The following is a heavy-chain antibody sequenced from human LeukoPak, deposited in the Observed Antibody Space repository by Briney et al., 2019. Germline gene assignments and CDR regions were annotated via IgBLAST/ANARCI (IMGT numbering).Heavy chain of an antibody. D-gene: IGHD1-26*01. V-gene: IGHV3-21*04. CDR2: ISYTGTYI. CDR3: VRDRGTYRPIDY. J-gene: IGHJ4*02. CDR1: AFSLNTYN. Sequence: RGSLRLSCAASAFSLNTYNMNWVRRAPGKGLQFVSSISYTGTYIYYADSVKGRFTISRDNAQSSVYLQMNSLRAEDTAVYYCVRDRGTYRPIDYWGQGTLVTVSS.